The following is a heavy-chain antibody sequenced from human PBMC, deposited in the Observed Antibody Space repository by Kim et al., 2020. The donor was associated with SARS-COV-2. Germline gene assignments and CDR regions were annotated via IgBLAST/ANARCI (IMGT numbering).Heavy chain of an antibody. D-gene: IGHD2-15*01. Sequence: SETLSLTCTVSGGSISSSSYYWGWIRQPPGKGVEWIGCIYYSGSTYYNPSLKSRVTISVDTSKNQFSLKLSSVTAADTAVYYCARDGAHCSGGSCALYCWGQGTLGSVSS. CDR3: ARDGAHCSGGSCALYC. CDR1: GGSISSSSYY. J-gene: IGHJ4*02. CDR2: IYYSGST. V-gene: IGHV4-39*07.